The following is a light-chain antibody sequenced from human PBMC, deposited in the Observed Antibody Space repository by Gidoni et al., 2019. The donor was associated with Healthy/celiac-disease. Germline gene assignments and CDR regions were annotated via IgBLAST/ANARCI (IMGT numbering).Light chain of an antibody. CDR2: EVS. V-gene: IGLV2-14*01. CDR1: SSDVGGYSY. J-gene: IGLJ1*01. CDR3: SSYTSSSTLV. Sequence: QSALTQPASVSGSPGQSITISCTGTSSDVGGYSYVSWYQQHPGKAPKLMIYEVSNLPSGVSNRFSGSKSGNTASLTISGLQAEDEADYYCSSYTSSSTLVFGTGTKVTVL.